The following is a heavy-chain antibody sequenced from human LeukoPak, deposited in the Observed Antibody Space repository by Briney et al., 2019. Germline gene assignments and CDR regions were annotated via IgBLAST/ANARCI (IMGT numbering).Heavy chain of an antibody. J-gene: IGHJ4*02. V-gene: IGHV4-59*01. CDR1: GCSISSYY. CDR2: IYYSGST. Sequence: KPSETLALTCTVSGCSISSYYWGWIRQPPGKGLEWIGYIYYSGSTNYNPSLKSRVTISVDTSKNQFSLKLSSVTAADTAVYYCAREKYYDILTDWGQGTLVTVSS. D-gene: IGHD3-9*01. CDR3: AREKYYDILTD.